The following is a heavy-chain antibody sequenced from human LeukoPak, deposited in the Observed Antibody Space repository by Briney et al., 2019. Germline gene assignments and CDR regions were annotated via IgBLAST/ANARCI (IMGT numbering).Heavy chain of an antibody. Sequence: GGPLRLSCAASGFTFSSYAMSWVRQAPGKGLEWVSAISGSGGSTYYADSVKGRFTISRDNSKNTLYLQMNSLRAEDTAVYYCATLDGYCSGGSCYSPTDYWGQGTLVTVSS. J-gene: IGHJ4*02. CDR2: ISGSGGST. CDR1: GFTFSSYA. CDR3: ATLDGYCSGGSCYSPTDY. D-gene: IGHD2-15*01. V-gene: IGHV3-23*01.